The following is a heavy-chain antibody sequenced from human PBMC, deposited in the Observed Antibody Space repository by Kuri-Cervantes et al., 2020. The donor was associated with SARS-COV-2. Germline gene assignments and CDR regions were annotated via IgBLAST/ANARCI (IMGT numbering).Heavy chain of an antibody. Sequence: ASVKVSCKASGYTFTGYYIHWVRQAPGQGFEWMGWINPNSGGTNYAQKFQGRVTMTRDTSISTAYMELSRLRSDDTAVYYCASYCSSTSCYTTDYYMDVWGKGTTVTVSS. CDR3: ASYCSSTSCYTTDYYMDV. J-gene: IGHJ6*03. CDR1: GYTFTGYY. D-gene: IGHD2-2*01. CDR2: INPNSGGT. V-gene: IGHV1-2*02.